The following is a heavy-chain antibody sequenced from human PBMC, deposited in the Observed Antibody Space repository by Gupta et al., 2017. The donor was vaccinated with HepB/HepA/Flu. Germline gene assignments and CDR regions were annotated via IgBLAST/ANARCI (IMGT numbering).Heavy chain of an antibody. Sequence: VQLVQSGPEVNKPGASVKVSCKASGYRFTSYGIRWVRQAPGQGLGWMGWINPYNGNTKYVEKFRDRVTMTADISTDTVYMELMSLRSDDTAVYYCARDPQFDPWGQGTLVSVSS. J-gene: IGHJ5*02. CDR3: ARDPQFDP. CDR2: INPYNGNT. V-gene: IGHV1-18*01. CDR1: GYRFTSYG.